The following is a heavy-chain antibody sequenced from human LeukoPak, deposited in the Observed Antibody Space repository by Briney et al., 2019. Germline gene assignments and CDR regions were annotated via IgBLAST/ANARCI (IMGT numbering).Heavy chain of an antibody. V-gene: IGHV3-23*01. J-gene: IGHJ6*02. CDR3: AKGDYGSGLNYYYGMDV. Sequence: GGSLRLSCAASGSTFSSHAMSWDSQAPGKGLEWVSASSGSGGSTYYADSGKGRFTISRDNSKNALYLQMNSLRAEDTAVYYCAKGDYGSGLNYYYGMDVWGQVTTVTVSS. D-gene: IGHD3-10*01. CDR2: SSGSGGST. CDR1: GSTFSSHA.